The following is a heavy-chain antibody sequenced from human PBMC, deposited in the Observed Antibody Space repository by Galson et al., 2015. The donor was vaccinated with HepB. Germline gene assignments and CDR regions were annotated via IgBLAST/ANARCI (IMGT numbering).Heavy chain of an antibody. V-gene: IGHV4-34*01. CDR3: ARGWYEGDWFDP. D-gene: IGHD6-13*01. CDR2: INHSGST. CDR1: GGSFSGYY. Sequence: SETLSLTCAVYGGSFSGYYWSWIRQPPGKGLEWIGEINHSGSTNYNPSLKSRVTISVDTSKNQFSLKLSSVTAADTAVYYCARGWYEGDWFDPWGQGTLVTVSS. J-gene: IGHJ5*02.